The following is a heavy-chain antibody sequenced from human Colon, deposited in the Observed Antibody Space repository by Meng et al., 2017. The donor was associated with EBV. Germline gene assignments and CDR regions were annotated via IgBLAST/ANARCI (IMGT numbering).Heavy chain of an antibody. D-gene: IGHD2-8*02. CDR2: IIHGGSP. V-gene: IGHV4-34*12. Sequence: HRCGAGLLNPSEHRTSTCAVNGGSLSGAYWNWIRQPPGKGLEWIGEIIHGGSPSYNPSLKSRVTISIDTSKNQLSLMLSSVTAADTAVYYCARRPTGIDYWGQGTLVTVSS. CDR3: ARRPTGIDY. CDR1: GGSLSGAY. J-gene: IGHJ4*02.